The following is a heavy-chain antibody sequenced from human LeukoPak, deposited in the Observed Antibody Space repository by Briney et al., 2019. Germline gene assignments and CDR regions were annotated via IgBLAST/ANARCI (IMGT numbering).Heavy chain of an antibody. CDR3: ATASGAGGFLHR. V-gene: IGHV4-4*07. CDR2: VYTTRTT. J-gene: IGHJ4*02. D-gene: IGHD1-26*01. Sequence: PTETLSLTCTVSGDFISGSYWTWVRQPAGKGLEWIGRVYTTRTTNFNPSLKSRLSMSVDASKKQLYMTLNYVTAAGTAVYFCATASGAGGFLHRWGQGILVTVSS. CDR1: GDFISGSY.